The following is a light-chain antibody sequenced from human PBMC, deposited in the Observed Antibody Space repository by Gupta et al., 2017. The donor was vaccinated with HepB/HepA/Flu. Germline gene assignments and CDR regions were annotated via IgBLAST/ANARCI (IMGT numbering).Light chain of an antibody. CDR3: QQDYNLLT. Sequence: DIQMTQSPSSLSASVGDRVTITCQASQDISNYLNWYQQKPGKAPKLLIYDASNLETGVPSRFSGSGSGTDFTFTSSSLQPEDIANYYWQQDYNLLTFGGGTKVEIK. J-gene: IGKJ4*01. CDR2: DAS. V-gene: IGKV1-33*01. CDR1: QDISNY.